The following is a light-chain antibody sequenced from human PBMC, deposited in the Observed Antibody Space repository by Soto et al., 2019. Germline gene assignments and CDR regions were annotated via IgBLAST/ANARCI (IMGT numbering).Light chain of an antibody. J-gene: IGKJ3*01. CDR3: QQYGSSYT. V-gene: IGKV3-20*01. Sequence: EIVLTQSPGTLSLSPGERATLSCRASQSVRSNYLAWYQQQPGQAPRLLIYGTSTRATGIPDRFSGSGSGTDFTLTISRLEPEDFAEYYCQQYGSSYTFGPGTKVEIK. CDR2: GTS. CDR1: QSVRSNY.